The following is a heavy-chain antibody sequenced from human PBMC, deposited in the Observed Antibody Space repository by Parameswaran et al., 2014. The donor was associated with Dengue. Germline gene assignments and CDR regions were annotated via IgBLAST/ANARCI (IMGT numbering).Heavy chain of an antibody. CDR2: ISSSSSYI. J-gene: IGHJ4*02. D-gene: IGHD6-13*01. Sequence: WIRQPPGKGLEWVSSISSSSSYIYYADSVKGRFTISRDNAKNSLYLQMNSLRAEDTAVYYCARGIAAAGTGYWGQGTLVTVSS. CDR3: ARGIAAAGTGY. V-gene: IGHV3-21*01.